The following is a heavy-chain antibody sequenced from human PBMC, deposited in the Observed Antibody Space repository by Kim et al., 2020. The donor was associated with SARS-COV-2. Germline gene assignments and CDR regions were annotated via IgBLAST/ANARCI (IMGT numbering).Heavy chain of an antibody. Sequence: YAQKFQGRVTMTRDTSTSTVYMELSSLRSEDTAVYYCARVPTYGDYALDYWGQGTLVTVSS. CDR3: ARVPTYGDYALDY. J-gene: IGHJ4*02. V-gene: IGHV1-46*01. D-gene: IGHD4-17*01.